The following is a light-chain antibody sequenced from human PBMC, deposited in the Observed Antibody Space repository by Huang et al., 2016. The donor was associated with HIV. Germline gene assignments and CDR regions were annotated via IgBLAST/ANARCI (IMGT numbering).Light chain of an antibody. V-gene: IGKV1-17*03. CDR1: KDIDIY. CDR2: AAS. J-gene: IGKJ4*01. Sequence: DIQMTQSPSAMSASVGDRITITCRASKDIDIYLAWFQQRPGQVPKRLIYAASTLQNGVPSRFSGSGSGTEFTLTITNLQSEDFATYYCLQHDSYPFTFGGGTKVEI. CDR3: LQHDSYPFT.